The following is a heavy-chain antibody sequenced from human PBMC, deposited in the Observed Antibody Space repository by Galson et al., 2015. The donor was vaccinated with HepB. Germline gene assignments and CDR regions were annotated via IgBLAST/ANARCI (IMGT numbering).Heavy chain of an antibody. J-gene: IGHJ4*02. Sequence: SLRLSCAASGFTFSGFSMNWVRQAPGKGLEWVSFISARSTYIYYAQSVKGRFTISRDNATSSVFLEMNNLRVDDTAVYYCARGLTGDYVFDYWGQGTVVTV. CDR1: GFTFSGFS. CDR2: ISARSTYI. D-gene: IGHD4-17*01. V-gene: IGHV3-21*06. CDR3: ARGLTGDYVFDY.